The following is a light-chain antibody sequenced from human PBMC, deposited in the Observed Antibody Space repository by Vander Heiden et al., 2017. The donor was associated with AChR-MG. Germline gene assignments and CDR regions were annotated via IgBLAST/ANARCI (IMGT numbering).Light chain of an antibody. CDR2: ARS. Sequence: DIQMTQSPSSLSASVGDSVSFSCRASQNINSYVNWYQQRPGKAPHLVIYARSTLQSGVPSRFSGSGFGTDFTLTISSLQAEDFGTYYCQQSYTTPFTFGPGTKVDLK. J-gene: IGKJ3*01. V-gene: IGKV1-39*01. CDR1: QNINSY. CDR3: QQSYTTPFT.